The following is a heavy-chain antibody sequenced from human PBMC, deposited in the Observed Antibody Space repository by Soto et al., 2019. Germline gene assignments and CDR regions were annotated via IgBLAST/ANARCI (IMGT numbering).Heavy chain of an antibody. D-gene: IGHD2-15*01. Sequence: QVRLVQSGAEVRKPVASVKVSCKASGYTFTSYAISWVRQAPGQGLEWMGWISAYNGATNYEQKLQGRVTMTTDTSPSTAYMELRSLRSDDTDVYYCARLCSGGSCYSNAFELWGQGAMVTVSS. J-gene: IGHJ3*01. CDR1: GYTFTSYA. CDR2: ISAYNGAT. V-gene: IGHV1-18*01. CDR3: ARLCSGGSCYSNAFEL.